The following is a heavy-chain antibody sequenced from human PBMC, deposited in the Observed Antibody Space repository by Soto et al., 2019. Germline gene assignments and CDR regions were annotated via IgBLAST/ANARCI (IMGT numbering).Heavy chain of an antibody. CDR3: AREDPFWSGSSGGRLNWFDP. Sequence: SVKVSCKASGGTFSSYAISWVRQAPGQGLEWMGGIIPIFGTANYAQKFQGRVTITADESTSTAYMELSSLRSEDTAVYYCAREDPFWSGSSGGRLNWFDPWGQGTLVT. V-gene: IGHV1-69*13. J-gene: IGHJ5*02. D-gene: IGHD3-3*01. CDR2: IIPIFGTA. CDR1: GGTFSSYA.